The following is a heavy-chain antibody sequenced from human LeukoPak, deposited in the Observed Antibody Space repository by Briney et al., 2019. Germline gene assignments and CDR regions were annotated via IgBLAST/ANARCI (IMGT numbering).Heavy chain of an antibody. D-gene: IGHD2-2*01. J-gene: IGHJ4*02. Sequence: AGGSLRLSCAASGFTFSDYYMSWIRQAPGKGLEWVSYISSSGSTIYYADSVKGRFTISRDNAKNSLYLQMNSLRAEDTAVYYCAREGYCSSTSCYGGFDYWGQGTLVTVSS. CDR2: ISSSGSTI. V-gene: IGHV3-11*04. CDR3: AREGYCSSTSCYGGFDY. CDR1: GFTFSDYY.